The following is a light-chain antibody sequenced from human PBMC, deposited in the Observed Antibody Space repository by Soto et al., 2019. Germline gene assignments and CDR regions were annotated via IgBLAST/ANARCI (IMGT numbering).Light chain of an antibody. CDR1: SSNIGTNY. Sequence: QSVLTQPPSVSGTPGQTVTISCSGSSSNIGTNYVYWYQQLPGRAPKLLIHRNIQRPSGVPDRFSGSESGSSASLAISGLRSEDEADYYCAAWDDSLGGLFGGGTKLTVL. CDR3: AAWDDSLGGL. CDR2: RNI. J-gene: IGLJ3*02. V-gene: IGLV1-47*01.